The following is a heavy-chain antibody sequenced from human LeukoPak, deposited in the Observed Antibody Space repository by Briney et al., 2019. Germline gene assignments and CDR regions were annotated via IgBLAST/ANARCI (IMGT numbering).Heavy chain of an antibody. CDR1: GGSISSYY. CDR3: ARTNSGSYYSSYFDY. V-gene: IGHV4-59*01. D-gene: IGHD1-26*01. CDR2: IYYSGST. Sequence: SETLSLTCTVSGGSISSYYWSWIRQPPGKELEWIGYIYYSGSTNYNPSLKSRVTISVDTSKNQFSLKLSSVTAADTAVYYCARTNSGSYYSSYFDYWGQGTLVTVSS. J-gene: IGHJ4*02.